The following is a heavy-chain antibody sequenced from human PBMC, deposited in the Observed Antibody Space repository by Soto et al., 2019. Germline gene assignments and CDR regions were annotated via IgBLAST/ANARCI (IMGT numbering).Heavy chain of an antibody. Sequence: QVQLVESGGGVVQPGRSLRLSCAASGFTFSSYAMHWVRQAPGKGLEWVVVISYDGSNKYYADSVKGRFTISRDNSKNTLYLQMNSLRAEDTAVYYCARDPSSGWLGYYGMDVWGQGTTVTVSS. D-gene: IGHD6-19*01. J-gene: IGHJ6*02. CDR3: ARDPSSGWLGYYGMDV. V-gene: IGHV3-30-3*01. CDR1: GFTFSSYA. CDR2: ISYDGSNK.